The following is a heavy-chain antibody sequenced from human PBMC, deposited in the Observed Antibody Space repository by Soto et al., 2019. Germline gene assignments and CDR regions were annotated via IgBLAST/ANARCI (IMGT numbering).Heavy chain of an antibody. J-gene: IGHJ4*02. V-gene: IGHV1-69*13. Sequence: SVKVSCKASGGTFSSYAFSWVRQAPGQGLEWMGGIIPIFGTANYAQKFQGRVTITADESTSTAYMELSSLRSEDTAVYYCARTRAPIYYYDSSGYYGEFDYWGQGTLVTVSS. D-gene: IGHD3-22*01. CDR2: IIPIFGTA. CDR3: ARTRAPIYYYDSSGYYGEFDY. CDR1: GGTFSSYA.